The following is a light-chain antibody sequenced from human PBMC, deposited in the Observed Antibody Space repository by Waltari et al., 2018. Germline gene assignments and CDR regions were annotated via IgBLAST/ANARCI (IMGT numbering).Light chain of an antibody. CDR2: GAS. V-gene: IGKV3-20*01. J-gene: IGKJ2*01. CDR1: QSVSSSY. CDR3: QQYGSSPRYT. Sequence: EIVLTQSPGTLSLSPGERATLSCRASQSVSSSYLAWYPQEPGKAPRLLIYGASSRATGIPDRFSGSGSGTDFTLTISRLEPEDFAVYYCQQYGSSPRYTFGQGTKLEIK.